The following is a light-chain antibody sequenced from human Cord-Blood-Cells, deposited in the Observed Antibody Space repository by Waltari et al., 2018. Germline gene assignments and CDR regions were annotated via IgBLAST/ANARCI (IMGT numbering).Light chain of an antibody. Sequence: QSALTQPASVSGSPGQSITISCTGTSSDVGGYNYVSWSQQHPGKAPKLMIYDVSKRPSGVSNRFSGSKSGNTASLTISGLQAEDEADYYCSSYTSSSTHNYVFGTGTKVTVL. CDR1: SSDVGGYNY. CDR2: DVS. CDR3: SSYTSSSTHNYV. J-gene: IGLJ1*01. V-gene: IGLV2-14*01.